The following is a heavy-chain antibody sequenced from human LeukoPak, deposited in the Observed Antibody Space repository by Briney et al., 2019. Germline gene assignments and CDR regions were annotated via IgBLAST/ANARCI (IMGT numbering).Heavy chain of an antibody. V-gene: IGHV1-2*02. CDR2: INPNSGGT. Sequence: ASVTVSCKASGYTFTGYYMHWVRQAPGQGLEWMGWINPNSGGTNYAQKFQGRVTMTRDTSISTAYMELSRLRSDDTAVYYCAKVGSSSPTFDYWGQGTLVTVSS. J-gene: IGHJ4*02. CDR1: GYTFTGYY. D-gene: IGHD6-6*01. CDR3: AKVGSSSPTFDY.